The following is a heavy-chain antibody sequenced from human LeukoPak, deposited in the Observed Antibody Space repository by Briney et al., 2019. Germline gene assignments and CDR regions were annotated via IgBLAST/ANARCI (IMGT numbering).Heavy chain of an antibody. V-gene: IGHV3-64*01. CDR1: GLTFGSQW. CDR2: ISSNGGST. D-gene: IGHD3-3*01. J-gene: IGHJ6*03. CDR3: ARESPPAYYDFWRGSLNRGYYYYMDV. Sequence: GGSLRLSCVASGLTFGSQWMTWVRQAPGKGLEYVSAISSNGGSTYYANSVKGRFTISRDNSKNTLYLQMGSLRAEDMAVYYCARESPPAYYDFWRGSLNRGYYYYMDVWGKGTTVTVSS.